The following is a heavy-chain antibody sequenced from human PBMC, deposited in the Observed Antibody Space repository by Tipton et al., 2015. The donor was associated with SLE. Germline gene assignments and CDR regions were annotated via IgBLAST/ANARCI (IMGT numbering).Heavy chain of an antibody. J-gene: IGHJ3*02. CDR2: IIPVSGTT. CDR3: ARDHFGFDI. Sequence: QVQLVQSGAEVKKPGSSVKVSCKASGGTFSTYTIAWVRQTPGQGPEWMGGIIPVSGTTNYAQKFQGRVTITMDEITTTAYMELSSLRSEDTAVYYCARDHFGFDIWGQGTMVTVAS. D-gene: IGHD2/OR15-2a*01. CDR1: GGTFSTYT. V-gene: IGHV1-69*01.